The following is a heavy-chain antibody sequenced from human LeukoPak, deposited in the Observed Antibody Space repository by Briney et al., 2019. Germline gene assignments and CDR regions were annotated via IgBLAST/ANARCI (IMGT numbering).Heavy chain of an antibody. CDR1: GFTFSHYG. CDR3: ARDAQRGFDNSNSLKY. J-gene: IGHJ4*02. D-gene: IGHD3-9*01. CDR2: IWSDGSNK. Sequence: PGRSLRLSCAASGFTFSHYGMHWVRQAPGKGLEWVAVIWSDGSNKFYADSVRGRFTISRDDVRKTVYLQMDSLTAEDTAIYYCARDAQRGFDNSNSLKYWGQGTLVTVSS. V-gene: IGHV3-33*01.